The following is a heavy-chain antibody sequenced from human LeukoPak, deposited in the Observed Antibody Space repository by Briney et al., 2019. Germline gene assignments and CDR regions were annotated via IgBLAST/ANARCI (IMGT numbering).Heavy chain of an antibody. Sequence: SETLSLTCTVSGGSISSYYWSWIRQPAGKGLEWIGYIYYSGSTNYNPSLKSRVTISVDTSKNQFSLKLSSVTAADTAVYYCARVVGYCSSTSCYETVDYWGQGTLVTVSS. CDR2: IYYSGST. CDR3: ARVVGYCSSTSCYETVDY. J-gene: IGHJ4*02. CDR1: GGSISSYY. V-gene: IGHV4-59*01. D-gene: IGHD2-2*01.